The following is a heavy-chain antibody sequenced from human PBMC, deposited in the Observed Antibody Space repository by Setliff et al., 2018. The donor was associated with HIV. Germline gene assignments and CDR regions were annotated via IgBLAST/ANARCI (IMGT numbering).Heavy chain of an antibody. CDR3: ARDSPNYDSTGYYYPDF. Sequence: GASVKVSCKASGYTFTSYAMHWVRQAPGQRREWMGWISTYNGSRNYAQKLQGRVTMTTDTSTTTAYMEVRSLRSDDTAVYYCARDSPNYDSTGYYYPDFWGQGTLVTVSS. CDR1: GYTFTSYA. CDR2: ISTYNGSR. V-gene: IGHV1-18*01. J-gene: IGHJ4*02. D-gene: IGHD3-22*01.